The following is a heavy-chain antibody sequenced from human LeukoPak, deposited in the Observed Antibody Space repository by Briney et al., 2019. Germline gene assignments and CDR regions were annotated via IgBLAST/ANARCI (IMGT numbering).Heavy chain of an antibody. J-gene: IGHJ2*01. CDR1: GGTISSYY. CDR3: ASSLAVAGPFVVPVASNWYFDL. V-gene: IGHV4-59*08. CDR2: IYYSGST. Sequence: SETLSLTCTVSGGTISSYYWNWIRQPPGKGLEWIGYIYYSGSTNYNPSLKSRVTISVDTSKNQFSLKLSSVTAADTAVYYCASSLAVAGPFVVPVASNWYFDLWGRGTLVTVSS. D-gene: IGHD6-19*01.